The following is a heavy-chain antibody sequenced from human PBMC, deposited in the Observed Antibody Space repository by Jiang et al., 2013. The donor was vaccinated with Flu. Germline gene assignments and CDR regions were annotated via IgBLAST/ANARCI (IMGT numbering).Heavy chain of an antibody. Sequence: GSGLVKPSETLSLTCTVSGGSIRNFYWSWIRQPPGKGLEWIGHIYYSGTTYYNPSLKSRVTISVDTSTNQLSLIMSSVTAADTAVYSCARGDYSSPMGFYGMDVWGQGTTVTVSS. J-gene: IGHJ6*02. CDR3: ARGDYSSPMGFYGMDV. CDR2: IYYSGTT. D-gene: IGHD6-13*01. CDR1: GGSIRNFY. V-gene: IGHV4-59*13.